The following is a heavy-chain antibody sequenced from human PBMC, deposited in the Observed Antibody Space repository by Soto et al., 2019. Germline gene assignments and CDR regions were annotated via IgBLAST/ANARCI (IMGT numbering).Heavy chain of an antibody. CDR3: ARGGRSGTFYYYYGMDV. D-gene: IGHD3-16*01. Sequence: QVQLVQSGAEVKKPGSSVKVSCKASGGTFSSYAISWVRQAPGQGLEWMGGIIPIFGTANYAQKFQGRVTITAAEPTSTAYMELRSLRSGDTAVYYCARGGRSGTFYYYYGMDVWGQGTTVTVSS. CDR2: IIPIFGTA. CDR1: GGTFSSYA. J-gene: IGHJ6*02. V-gene: IGHV1-69*12.